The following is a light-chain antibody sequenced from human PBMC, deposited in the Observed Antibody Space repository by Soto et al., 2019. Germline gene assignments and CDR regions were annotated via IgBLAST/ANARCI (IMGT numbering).Light chain of an antibody. V-gene: IGLV2-14*01. CDR1: SSDIGGYNY. J-gene: IGLJ1*01. Sequence: QSVQSHPASVSGSPGHSITISCTGTSSDIGGYNYVSWYQQHPGKVPKLIIFEVSTRPSGVSNRFSGSKSGNTASLTISGLQADDEADYYCSSFTTSTTLYVFGTGTKVTVL. CDR3: SSFTTSTTLYV. CDR2: EVS.